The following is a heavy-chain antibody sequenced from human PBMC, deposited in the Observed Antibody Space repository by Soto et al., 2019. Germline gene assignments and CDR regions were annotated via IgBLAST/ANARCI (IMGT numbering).Heavy chain of an antibody. Sequence: QVLLQESGPGLVKPSETLSLTCTVSGASISSSYWSWIRQPPGKGLEWLGYIYRSVTTNYNPSLRSRLTLSQDTSKNQVFLTLNAVTAADTAVYYCADEPRLLGIWGQGIPVTVSS. V-gene: IGHV4-59*03. D-gene: IGHD1-26*01. CDR2: IYRSVTT. CDR1: GASISSSY. J-gene: IGHJ4*02. CDR3: ADEPRLLGI.